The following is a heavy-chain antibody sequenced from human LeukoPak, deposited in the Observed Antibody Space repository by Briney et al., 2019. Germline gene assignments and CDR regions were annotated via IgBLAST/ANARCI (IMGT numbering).Heavy chain of an antibody. CDR2: IKQDGSQK. D-gene: IGHD1-26*01. CDR1: GFTFSSYA. V-gene: IGHV3-7*01. CDR3: AREKSGSNAAFDY. J-gene: IGHJ4*02. Sequence: PGGSLRLSCAASGFTFSSYAMHWVRQAPGKGLEWVANIKQDGSQKYYVHSVKGRFTISRDNAKNSLYLQMNSLRAEDTAVYYCAREKSGSNAAFDYWGQGTLVTVSS.